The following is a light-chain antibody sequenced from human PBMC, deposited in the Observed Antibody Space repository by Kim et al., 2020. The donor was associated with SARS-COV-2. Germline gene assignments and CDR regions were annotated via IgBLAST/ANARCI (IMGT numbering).Light chain of an antibody. CDR3: QQYGRSLYT. CDR1: QSVNSDY. J-gene: IGKJ2*01. Sequence: EIVVTQSPGTLSLSPGERATLSCRASQSVNSDYLAWYQQKPGQAPRLLIYGASNRATGIPDRFSGSGSGTDFTLTISRLEPEDFAVYFCQQYGRSLYTFGQGTKVDIK. V-gene: IGKV3-20*01. CDR2: GAS.